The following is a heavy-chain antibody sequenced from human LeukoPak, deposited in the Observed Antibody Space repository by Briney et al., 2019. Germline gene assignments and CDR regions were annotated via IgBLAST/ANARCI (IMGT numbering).Heavy chain of an antibody. CDR3: ARDRTYCGGDCYEPSYYYYGMDV. D-gene: IGHD2-21*02. J-gene: IGHJ6*04. CDR1: GGTFSSYA. CDR2: IIPLFGTE. Sequence: GASVKVSCKASGGTFSSYAISWVRQAPGQGLEWMGGIIPLFGTENYAQKFQGRVTITADESTSTAYMELSSLRSEDTAVYYCARDRTYCGGDCYEPSYYYYGMDVWGKGTTVTVSS. V-gene: IGHV1-69*13.